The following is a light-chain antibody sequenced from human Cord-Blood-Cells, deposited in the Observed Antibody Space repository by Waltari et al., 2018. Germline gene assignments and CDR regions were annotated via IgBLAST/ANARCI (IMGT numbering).Light chain of an antibody. CDR3: QQYNSYSPYT. CDR1: QSISSW. J-gene: IGKJ2*01. V-gene: IGKV1-5*01. CDR2: DAS. Sequence: DIQMTQSPYTLSASVGHSVTITCRASQSISSWLAWYQQKPGKDPKLLIYDASSLESGVPSRFSGSGSGTEFTLTISSLQPDDFATYYCQQYNSYSPYTFGQGTKLEIK.